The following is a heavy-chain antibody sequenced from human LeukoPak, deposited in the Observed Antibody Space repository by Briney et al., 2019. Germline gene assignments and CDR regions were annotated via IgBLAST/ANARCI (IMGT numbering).Heavy chain of an antibody. J-gene: IGHJ6*03. Sequence: GGSLRLSCAASGFTFSNYWMYWVRQAPGKGLGWVANIKQDGGEKSYVDSVKGRFTISRDNAKNSLHLQMNSLRAEDTAVYYCARLDGYYYYYMDVWGKGTTVTVSS. CDR1: GFTFSNYW. CDR3: ARLDGYYYYYMDV. V-gene: IGHV3-7*01. CDR2: IKQDGGEK.